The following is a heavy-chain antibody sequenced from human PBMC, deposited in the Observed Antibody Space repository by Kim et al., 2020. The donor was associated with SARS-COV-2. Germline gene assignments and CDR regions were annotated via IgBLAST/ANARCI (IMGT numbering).Heavy chain of an antibody. CDR3: ARAHGDYQMYYFDY. Sequence: NPSLKSRVTISVDTSKNQFSLKLSSVTAADTAVYYCARAHGDYQMYYFDYWGQGTLVTVSS. J-gene: IGHJ4*02. D-gene: IGHD4-17*01. V-gene: IGHV4-31*02.